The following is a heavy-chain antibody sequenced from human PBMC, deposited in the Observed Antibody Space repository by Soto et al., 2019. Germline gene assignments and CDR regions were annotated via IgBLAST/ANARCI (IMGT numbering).Heavy chain of an antibody. CDR1: GFPFTYYA. V-gene: IGHV1-3*01. Sequence: QVQLEQSGAEVKKTGASVRVSCKASGFPFTYYAFHWVRQAPGKRLEWMGWINADNGNTTYSENFKGKFTIPSETSASTAYMELSSLISEDTAVYDCARVPSVVVPAALSFWGPGTLVPVS. CDR3: ARVPSVVVPAALSF. J-gene: IGHJ4*02. CDR2: INADNGNT. D-gene: IGHD2-2*01.